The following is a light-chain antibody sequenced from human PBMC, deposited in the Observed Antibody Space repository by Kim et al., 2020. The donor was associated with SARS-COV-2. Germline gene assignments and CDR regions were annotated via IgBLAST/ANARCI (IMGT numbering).Light chain of an antibody. Sequence: IVLTQSPGTLSLSPGERATLSCRASQITNNYFAWYQQKPGQAPRLLIYAASSRATGIPDRFSGSGSGPDFTLTISRLEPEDFAVYYCQQYSSSPPAYTFGQGTKLEIK. CDR2: AAS. CDR1: QITNNY. V-gene: IGKV3-20*01. J-gene: IGKJ2*01. CDR3: QQYSSSPPAYT.